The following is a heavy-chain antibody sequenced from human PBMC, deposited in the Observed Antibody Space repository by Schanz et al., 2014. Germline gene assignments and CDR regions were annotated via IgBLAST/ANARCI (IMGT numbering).Heavy chain of an antibody. CDR3: AKFLYDDPS. CDR1: GGDIGNYY. V-gene: IGHV4-59*08. Sequence: QVQLQESGPGLVKPSETLSLTCSVSGGDIGNYYWSWIRQPPGKGLEWIGYIHQSGGTNYNPSLRRRVTILVDATKTQFPLRLTSLTAADTAVYYCAKFLYDDPSWGQGTLVTVSS. D-gene: IGHD3-3*01. J-gene: IGHJ5*02. CDR2: IHQSGGT.